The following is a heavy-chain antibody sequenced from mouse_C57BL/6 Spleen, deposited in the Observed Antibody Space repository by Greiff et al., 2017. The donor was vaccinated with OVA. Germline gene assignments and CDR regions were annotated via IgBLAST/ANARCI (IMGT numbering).Heavy chain of an antibody. V-gene: IGHV1-52*01. CDR3: ARWGGNYGAY. CDR2: IDPSDSET. CDR1: GYTFTSYW. J-gene: IGHJ3*01. Sequence: VQLQQPGAELVRPGSSVKLSCKASGYTFTSYWMHWVKQRPIQGLEWIGNIDPSDSETHYNQKFKDKATLTVDKSSSTAYMQLSSLTSEDSAVYYCARWGGNYGAYWGQGTLVTVSA. D-gene: IGHD2-1*01.